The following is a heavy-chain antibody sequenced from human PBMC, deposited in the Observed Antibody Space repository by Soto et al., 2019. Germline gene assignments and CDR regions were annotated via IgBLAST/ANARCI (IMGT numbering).Heavy chain of an antibody. Sequence: GASVKVSCKASGYTFTHYYIHWVRQAPGQGLEWMGVINPSGGRASYAQKFQGRVTMTRDTSTSTVYMELSSLRSEDTAVYYCSRVDPGETSPFDHWGQGTLVTVSS. CDR3: SRVDPGETSPFDH. CDR2: INPSGGRA. D-gene: IGHD3-10*01. V-gene: IGHV1-46*03. CDR1: GYTFTHYY. J-gene: IGHJ4*02.